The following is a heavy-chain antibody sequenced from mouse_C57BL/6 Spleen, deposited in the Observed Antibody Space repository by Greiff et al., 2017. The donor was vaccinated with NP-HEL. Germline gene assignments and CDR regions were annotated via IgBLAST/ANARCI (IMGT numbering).Heavy chain of an antibody. CDR3: ARAEGKGAMDY. V-gene: IGHV1-22*01. J-gene: IGHJ4*01. CDR1: GYTFTDYN. Sequence: VHVKQSGPELVKPGASVKMSCKASGYTFTDYNMHWVKQSHGKSLEWIGYINPNNGGTSYNQKFKGKATLTVNKSSSTAYMELRSLTSEDSAVYYCARAEGKGAMDYWGQGTSVTVSS. CDR2: INPNNGGT. D-gene: IGHD1-3*01.